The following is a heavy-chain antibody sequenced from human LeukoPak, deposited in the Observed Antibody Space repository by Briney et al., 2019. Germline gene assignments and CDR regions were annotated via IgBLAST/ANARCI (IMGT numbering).Heavy chain of an antibody. Sequence: ASVKVSCKASGHTFTGYYMHWVRQAPGQELEWMGWIIPNSGGTNYAQKFQGRVTMTRDTSISTAYMELSRLRSDDTAVYYCAFEGEYCSSTSCYTHNWFDPRGQGTLVTVSS. CDR2: IIPNSGGT. CDR1: GHTFTGYY. D-gene: IGHD2-2*02. CDR3: AFEGEYCSSTSCYTHNWFDP. V-gene: IGHV1-2*02. J-gene: IGHJ5*02.